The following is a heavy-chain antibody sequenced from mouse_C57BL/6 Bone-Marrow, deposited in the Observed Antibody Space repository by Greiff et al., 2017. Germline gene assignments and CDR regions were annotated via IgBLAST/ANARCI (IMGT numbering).Heavy chain of an antibody. D-gene: IGHD1-1*01. CDR1: GYTFTSYW. J-gene: IGHJ2*01. Sequence: QVQLQQPGAELVMPGASVKLSCKASGYTFTSYWMHWVKQRPGQDLEWIGEIDPSDSYTNYNQKFKGKSTLTVDKSSSTAYMQLSSLTSEDSAVYYCARSIYYGSSLDYWGQGTTLTVSS. CDR2: IDPSDSYT. CDR3: ARSIYYGSSLDY. V-gene: IGHV1-69*01.